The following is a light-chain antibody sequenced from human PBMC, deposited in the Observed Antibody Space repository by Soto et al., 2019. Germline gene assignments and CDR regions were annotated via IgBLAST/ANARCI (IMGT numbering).Light chain of an antibody. J-gene: IGKJ1*01. CDR1: QNINRG. V-gene: IGKV1-5*01. CDR2: DVS. Sequence: DIQMTQSPSTLSASVGDIVTITCRASQNINRGLAWYQQKPGKAPKVLIYDVSTLESGVQSRFSGTGSETDFTLTISSLQPDDSATYYCQQYKTFWTFGQGTKVDI. CDR3: QQYKTFWT.